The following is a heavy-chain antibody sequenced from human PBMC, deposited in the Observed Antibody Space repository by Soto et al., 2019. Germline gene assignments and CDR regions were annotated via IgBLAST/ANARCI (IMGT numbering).Heavy chain of an antibody. CDR3: ARGVVVPAVMLGSFDP. J-gene: IGHJ5*02. V-gene: IGHV1-46*03. D-gene: IGHD2-2*01. CDR2: INPSGGST. CDR1: GYTFTSYY. Sequence: ASVKVSCKASGYTFTSYYMHWVRQAPGQGLEWMGIINPSGGSTSYAQKFQGRVTMTRDTSTSTVYMELSSLRSEDTAVYYCARGVVVPAVMLGSFDPWGQGTLVTVAS.